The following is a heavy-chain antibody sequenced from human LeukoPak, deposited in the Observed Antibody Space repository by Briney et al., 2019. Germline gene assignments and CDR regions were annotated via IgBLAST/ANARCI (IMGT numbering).Heavy chain of an antibody. CDR2: IIPIFGTA. D-gene: IGHD3-9*01. J-gene: IGHJ4*02. V-gene: IGHV1-69*13. CDR3: ARDLGDILTGYYPW. CDR1: GGTFSSYA. Sequence: SVKVSCKASGGTFSSYAISWVRQAPGQGLEWMGGIIPIFGTANYAQKFQGRVTITADESTSTAYMELSSLRSEDTAVYYCARDLGDILTGYYPWWGQRTLVTVSS.